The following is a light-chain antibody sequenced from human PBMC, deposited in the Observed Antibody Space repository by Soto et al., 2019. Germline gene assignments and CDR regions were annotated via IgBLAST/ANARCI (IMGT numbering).Light chain of an antibody. J-gene: IGKJ4*01. CDR1: QSISSW. CDR3: QQYDSNLLS. Sequence: DIQMTQSPSTLSASVGDRVTITCRASQSISSWLAWYQQKPGKAPKVLVYKASTLESGVPSMFSGSGSGTEFTLTISSLQPDDFATYYCQQYDSNLLSFGGGTKVEIK. CDR2: KAS. V-gene: IGKV1-5*03.